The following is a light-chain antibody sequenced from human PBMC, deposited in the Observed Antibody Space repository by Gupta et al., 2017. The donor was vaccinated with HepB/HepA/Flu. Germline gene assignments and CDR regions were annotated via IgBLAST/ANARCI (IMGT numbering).Light chain of an antibody. Sequence: QSALTQPASVSRYPGQSITIACTGTSSDVGSYNLFSWLQPPPGRAPQLILYEVSNRSSGVSTRFPGSKSGNTAALTISGLHVEAEADYYFCSYACSFTLVFGGGTALTVL. CDR3: CSYACSFTLV. CDR2: EVS. J-gene: IGLJ3*02. V-gene: IGLV2-23*02. CDR1: SSDVGSYNL.